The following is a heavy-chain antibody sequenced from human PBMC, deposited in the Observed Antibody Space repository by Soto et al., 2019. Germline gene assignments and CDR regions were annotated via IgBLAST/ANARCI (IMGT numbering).Heavy chain of an antibody. Sequence: EVQLLESGGGLVQPGGSLSLSCAASGFTFSSYAMSWVRQAPGKGLERVSAISGSGGSTYYAESVKGRFTISRDNAKNTLYLQITSLKAEDTAVYHCAKRTVGWYFDLWGRGTLCTVSS. CDR3: AKRTVGWYFDL. D-gene: IGHD4-17*01. J-gene: IGHJ2*01. V-gene: IGHV3-23*01. CDR2: ISGSGGST. CDR1: GFTFSSYA.